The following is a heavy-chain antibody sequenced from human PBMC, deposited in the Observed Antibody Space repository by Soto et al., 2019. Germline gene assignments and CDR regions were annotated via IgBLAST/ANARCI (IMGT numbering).Heavy chain of an antibody. Sequence: PGGTMRLSCATSGVIFSDYYMHWIRQAPWKGLEWISYISGNGRIIQYADSAKDRFTSSRDNAQNSLYLKRNHLRAEETALYFCARDFGAASRTDFAYWGQGTLVT. CDR3: ARDFGAASRTDFAY. J-gene: IGHJ4*02. D-gene: IGHD3-10*01. CDR1: GVIFSDYY. CDR2: ISGNGRII. V-gene: IGHV3-11*01.